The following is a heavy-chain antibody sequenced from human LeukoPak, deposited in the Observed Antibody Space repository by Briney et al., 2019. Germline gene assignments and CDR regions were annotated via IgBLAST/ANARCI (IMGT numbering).Heavy chain of an antibody. Sequence: GRSLRLSCAGSGFMFDDYAMHWVRQAPGKGLEWVSGISWNSGSIGYADSVKGRFTISRDNAKNSLYLQMSSLRAEDTALYYCAKDMDTLVRGVIFNWGQGTLVTVSS. V-gene: IGHV3-9*01. J-gene: IGHJ4*02. CDR1: GFMFDDYA. CDR3: AKDMDTLVRGVIFN. D-gene: IGHD3-10*01. CDR2: ISWNSGSI.